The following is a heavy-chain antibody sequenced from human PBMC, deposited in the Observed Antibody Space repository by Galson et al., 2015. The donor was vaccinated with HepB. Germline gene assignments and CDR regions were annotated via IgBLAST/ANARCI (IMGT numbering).Heavy chain of an antibody. Sequence: SVKVSCKASGGTFSSYAISWVRQAPGQGLEWMGGIIPIFGTANYAQKFQGRVTITADESTSTAYMELSSLRSEDTAVYYCATPSPGGVYGYYYYMDVWGKGTTVTVSS. J-gene: IGHJ6*03. D-gene: IGHD2/OR15-2a*01. V-gene: IGHV1-69*13. CDR3: ATPSPGGVYGYYYYMDV. CDR2: IIPIFGTA. CDR1: GGTFSSYA.